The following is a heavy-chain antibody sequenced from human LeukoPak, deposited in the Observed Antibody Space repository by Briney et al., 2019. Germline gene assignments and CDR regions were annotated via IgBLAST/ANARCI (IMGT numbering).Heavy chain of an antibody. V-gene: IGHV4-59*11. CDR2: VYYSGKT. CDR3: ARDAAAATHYYYYMDV. J-gene: IGHJ6*03. D-gene: IGHD2-2*01. Sequence: PSETLSLTCAVSGGSISGHYWSWIHQPPGKGLEWIGYVYYSGKTYYSSSLRSRVTISVDTSKNHFSLKLTSVTAADTAVYYCARDAAAATHYYYYMDVWGKGTTVTVSS. CDR1: GGSISGHY.